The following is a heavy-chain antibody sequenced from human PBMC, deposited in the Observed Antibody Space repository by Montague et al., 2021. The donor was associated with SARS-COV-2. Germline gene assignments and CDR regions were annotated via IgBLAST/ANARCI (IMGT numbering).Heavy chain of an antibody. Sequence: SETLSLTCTVSGGSVNSIHYWGWIRQPPGKGLEWIGTIYYTGDTYYNPSLRSRVTITVDTSSDQLSLRVTSVTAADTAVYYCARRKERGTYWNFDNWGQGTLVTVSS. CDR1: GGSVNSIHY. J-gene: IGHJ4*02. V-gene: IGHV4-39*01. CDR3: ARRKERGTYWNFDN. D-gene: IGHD1-1*01. CDR2: IYYTGDT.